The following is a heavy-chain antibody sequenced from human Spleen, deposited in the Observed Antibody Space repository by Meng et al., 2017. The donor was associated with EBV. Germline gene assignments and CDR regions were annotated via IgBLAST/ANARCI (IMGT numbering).Heavy chain of an antibody. V-gene: IGHV1-2*06. D-gene: IGHD5-18*01. Sequence: QVHLVQSGAWVEKPGASVKVSCKTSGYSFTAYYVHWVRQAPGQGLEWMGRINPISGAAGSTQKFQGRLTLTRETYINTAYLELSGLTPDDTAVYYCARELDTTMVADLWGQGTLVTVSS. J-gene: IGHJ5*02. CDR1: GYSFTAYY. CDR2: INPISGAA. CDR3: ARELDTTMVADL.